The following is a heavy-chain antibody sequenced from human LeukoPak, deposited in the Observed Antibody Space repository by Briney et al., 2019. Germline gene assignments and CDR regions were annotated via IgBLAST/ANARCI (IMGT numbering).Heavy chain of an antibody. V-gene: IGHV4-34*01. CDR1: GGSFSGYY. CDR2: INHSGST. Sequence: SETLSLTCAVYGGSFSGYYWSWIRQPPGKGLEWIGEINHSGSTNYNPSLKSRVTISVDTSKNQFSLKLSSVTAADMAVYYCARGRRGIVATNSEYNWFDPWGQGTLVTVSS. D-gene: IGHD5-12*01. J-gene: IGHJ5*02. CDR3: ARGRRGIVATNSEYNWFDP.